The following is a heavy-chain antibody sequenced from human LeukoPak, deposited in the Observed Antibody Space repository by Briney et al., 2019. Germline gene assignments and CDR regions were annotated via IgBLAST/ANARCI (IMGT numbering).Heavy chain of an antibody. D-gene: IGHD6-13*01. CDR1: GFTFSSYA. V-gene: IGHV3-23*01. CDR3: AKRMQQQLAFTPFDY. CDR2: ISGSGGST. Sequence: GGSLRLSCAASGFTFSSYAMSWVRQAPGKGLEWVSAISGSGGSTYYADSVKGRFTISRDNSKNTLYLQMNSLRAEDTAVYYCAKRMQQQLAFTPFDYWGQGTQVTVSS. J-gene: IGHJ4*02.